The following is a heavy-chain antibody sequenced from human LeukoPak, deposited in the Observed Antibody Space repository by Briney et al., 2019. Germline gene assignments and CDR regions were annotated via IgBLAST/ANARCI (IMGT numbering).Heavy chain of an antibody. CDR1: EGTFSSYA. CDR2: IIPIFGTA. D-gene: IGHD3-10*01. Sequence: SVQVSCKASEGTFSSYAISWVRQAPGQGLEWMGRIIPIFGTANYAQKFQGRVTITTDESTSTAYMELSSLRSEDTAVYYCARDSGYYGSGSHLLWGQGTLVTVSS. J-gene: IGHJ4*02. CDR3: ARDSGYYGSGSHLL. V-gene: IGHV1-69*05.